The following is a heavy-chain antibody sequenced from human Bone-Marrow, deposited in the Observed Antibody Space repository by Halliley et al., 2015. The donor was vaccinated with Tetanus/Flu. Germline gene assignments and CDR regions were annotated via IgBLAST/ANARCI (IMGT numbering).Heavy chain of an antibody. J-gene: IGHJ4*02. Sequence: TLSLTCSVSGRTISTYFWTWIRQPPGKGLEWLGDINYTGNTNYNPSLNSRVSISVDTSKNQFSLELSSVTATDTAVYFCARQMDGDYFAFWSPGTLVTVSS. CDR3: ARQMDGDYFAF. CDR1: GRTISTYF. V-gene: IGHV4-59*08. CDR2: INYTGNT. D-gene: IGHD4-17*01.